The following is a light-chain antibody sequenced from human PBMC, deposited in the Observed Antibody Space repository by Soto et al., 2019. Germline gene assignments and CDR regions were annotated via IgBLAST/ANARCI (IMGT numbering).Light chain of an antibody. Sequence: EIVMTQSPATLSVSPGERATLSCRASQSVSSDLAWYQQKPGQAPRLLIYGASTRATGVAARFSGSGSGTEFTLTISSLQSEDFAVYYCQQYNNWPPITFGQGTRLEIK. V-gene: IGKV3-15*01. CDR3: QQYNNWPPIT. CDR2: GAS. J-gene: IGKJ5*01. CDR1: QSVSSD.